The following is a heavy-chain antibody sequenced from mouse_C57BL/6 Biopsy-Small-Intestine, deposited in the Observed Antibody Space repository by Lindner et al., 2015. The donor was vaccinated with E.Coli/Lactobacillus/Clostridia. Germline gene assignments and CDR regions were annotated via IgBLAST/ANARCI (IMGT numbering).Heavy chain of an antibody. V-gene: IGHV1-52*01. D-gene: IGHD1-1*01. J-gene: IGHJ4*01. CDR1: GYTFTSYW. CDR2: IDPSGSET. Sequence: VQLQESGAEMVRPGASVKLSCKASGYTFTSYWMHWVKQRPGQGLEWIGKIDPSGSETHYNQKFKDKATVTVDKSSSTAYMQLNSLTSEDSAVYYCARELYAMDYWGQGTSVTVSS. CDR3: ARELYAMDY.